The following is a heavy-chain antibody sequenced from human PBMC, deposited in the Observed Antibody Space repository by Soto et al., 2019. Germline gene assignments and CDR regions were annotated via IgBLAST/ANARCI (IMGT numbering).Heavy chain of an antibody. V-gene: IGHV3-33*01. J-gene: IGHJ2*01. Sequence: SLRLSCAASGFIFSNYGMHWVRQAPGKGLEWVAVIWYDGSHESYADSVKGRFTISRDNSKNTLFLQMNSLRAEDTAVYYCARDRYSYDSRAYQGVDWYFDLWGRGTLVTVSS. CDR2: IWYDGSHE. CDR1: GFIFSNYG. CDR3: ARDRYSYDSRAYQGVDWYFDL. D-gene: IGHD3-22*01.